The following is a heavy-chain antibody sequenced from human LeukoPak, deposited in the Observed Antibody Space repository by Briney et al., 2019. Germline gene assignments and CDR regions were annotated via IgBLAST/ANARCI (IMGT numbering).Heavy chain of an antibody. D-gene: IGHD4-17*01. CDR1: GGSISSYY. CDR2: IYYSGST. J-gene: IGHJ4*02. CDR3: ARVIYGDYWDFDY. V-gene: IGHV4-59*01. Sequence: SEILSLTCTVSGGSISSYYWSWIRQPPGKGLEWIGYIYYSGSTNYNPSLKSRVTISVDTSKNQFSLKLSSVTAADTAVYYCARVIYGDYWDFDYWGQGTLVTVSS.